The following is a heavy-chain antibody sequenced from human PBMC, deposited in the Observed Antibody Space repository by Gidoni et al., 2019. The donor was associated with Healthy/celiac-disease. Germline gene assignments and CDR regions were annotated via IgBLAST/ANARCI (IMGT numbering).Heavy chain of an antibody. J-gene: IGHJ4*02. D-gene: IGHD6-19*01. CDR2: ISYDGSNR. CDR3: ARAGDSSGWYRELDY. CDR1: LFPLSSYA. V-gene: IGHV3-30-3*01. Sequence: QVQRVESGGGVDQPGWSLRLPRAASLFPLSSYAMHWVRQAPGKGLEWVAVISYDGSNRYCAGSVKGRFTIARDNCKNTLYLQMNSLRAEDTAVYYCARAGDSSGWYRELDYWGQGTLVTVSS.